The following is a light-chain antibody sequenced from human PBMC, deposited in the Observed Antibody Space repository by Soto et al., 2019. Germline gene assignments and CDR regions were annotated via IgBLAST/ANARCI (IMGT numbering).Light chain of an antibody. CDR1: QTISSW. J-gene: IGKJ1*01. Sequence: DIQMAQSPATLAGSLADRVTITCLASQTISSWLAWYQQKPGKAPKLLIYKASTLKSGVPSRFSGSGSGTEFTLTISSLQPDDFATYYCQHYNSYSEAFGQGTKVDI. CDR3: QHYNSYSEA. V-gene: IGKV1-5*03. CDR2: KAS.